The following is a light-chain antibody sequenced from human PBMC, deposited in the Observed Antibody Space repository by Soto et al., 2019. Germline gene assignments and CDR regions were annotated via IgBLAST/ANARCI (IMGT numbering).Light chain of an antibody. CDR2: EVT. J-gene: IGLJ2*01. CDR1: SSDIGGYNF. Sequence: QSALTQPASVSGSPGQSITISCTGSSSDIGGYNFVSWYQQHPGKAPQLIIYEVTNRPFGVSSRFSASKSANTASLTISGLQSEDEADYYCSSYPGRSTLLFGGGTKLTV. CDR3: SSYPGRSTLL. V-gene: IGLV2-14*01.